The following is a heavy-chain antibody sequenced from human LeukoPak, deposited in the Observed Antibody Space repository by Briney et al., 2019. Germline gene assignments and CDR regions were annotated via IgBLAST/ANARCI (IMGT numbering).Heavy chain of an antibody. J-gene: IGHJ6*03. CDR3: ARVEYSYGYYYYYMDV. V-gene: IGHV3-66*02. D-gene: IGHD5-18*01. CDR2: IYSGGST. CDR1: GFTVSSNY. Sequence: PGGSLRLSCAASGFTVSSNYMSWVRQAPGKGLEWVSVIYSGGSTYYADSVKGRFTISRDNSKNTLYLQMNSLRAEDTAVYYCARVEYSYGYYYYYMDVWSKGTTVTVSS.